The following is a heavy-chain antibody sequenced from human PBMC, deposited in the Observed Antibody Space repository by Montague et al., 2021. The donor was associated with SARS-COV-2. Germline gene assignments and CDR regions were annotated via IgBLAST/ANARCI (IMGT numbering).Heavy chain of an antibody. D-gene: IGHD6-13*01. J-gene: IGHJ6*02. V-gene: IGHV4-4*02. CDR2: IFHSGTI. Sequence: SETQSLTCRVSGDSISTGTWWTWVRQTPGKGLEWIGEIFHSGTINYNPSLKSRVSISVDKSNNQFSLRLSSLIAADTAVYYCATLSRRTAAGTRDYFGLDVWGQGTTVVVSS. CDR3: ATLSRRTAAGTRDYFGLDV. CDR1: GDSISTGTW.